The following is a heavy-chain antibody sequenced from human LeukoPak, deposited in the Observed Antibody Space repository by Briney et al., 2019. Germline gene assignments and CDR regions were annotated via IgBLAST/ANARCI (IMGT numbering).Heavy chain of an antibody. CDR1: GGSISSGGYS. D-gene: IGHD2-2*01. J-gene: IGHJ5*02. V-gene: IGHV4-30-2*01. CDR2: IYHSGST. Sequence: SQTLSLTFAVSGGSISSGGYSGSWIRQPPGKGLGWIGYIYHSGSTYYNPSLKSRVTISVNSSKNQFSLKLSSLTAADTAVYYCARGPRGSSSTSWTTNWFDPWGQGTLVTVSS. CDR3: ARGPRGSSSTSWTTNWFDP.